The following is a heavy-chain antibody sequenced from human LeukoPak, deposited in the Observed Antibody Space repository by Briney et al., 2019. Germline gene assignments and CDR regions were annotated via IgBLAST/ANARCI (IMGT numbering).Heavy chain of an antibody. D-gene: IGHD3-10*01. CDR1: GFTFSSYA. CDR2: ISYDGSNK. CDR3: AREGSQGSGSYFGY. Sequence: PGGSLRLSCAASGFTFSSYAMHWVRQAPGKGLEWVALISYDGSNKYYADSVKGRFTISRDNSKNTLYLQMNSLRAEDTAVYYCAREGSQGSGSYFGYWGQGTLVSVSS. J-gene: IGHJ4*02. V-gene: IGHV3-30-3*01.